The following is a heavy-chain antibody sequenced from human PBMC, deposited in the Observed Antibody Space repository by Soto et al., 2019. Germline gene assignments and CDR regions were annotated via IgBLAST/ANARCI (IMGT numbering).Heavy chain of an antibody. V-gene: IGHV4-34*01. J-gene: IGHJ6*03. CDR1: GGALSDYF. CDR2: INHLGSI. CDR3: ARGGISHWAYFYYMDV. D-gene: IGHD2-21*01. Sequence: SETLSLTCVVSGGALSDYFWSWIRQPPGMALEWIGEINHLGSINYNPSLKSRVTMSVDTSKNQFSLTLNSVTAADTATYYCARGGISHWAYFYYMDVWDRGTTVTVSS.